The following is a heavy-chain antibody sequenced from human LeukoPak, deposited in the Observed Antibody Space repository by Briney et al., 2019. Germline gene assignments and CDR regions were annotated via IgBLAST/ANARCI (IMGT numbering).Heavy chain of an antibody. CDR1: GLTFGTYW. D-gene: IGHD2-2*01. Sequence: PGGSLRLSCGAPGLTFGTYWMHWVRKAPGKGLMWVSGINSDGGTTTYADSVRGRFTISRDNAKNTPYLQVNSLRAEDTAVYYCARGGTSGYSSTRHFWGGNYYFDYWGQGSLVTVSS. J-gene: IGHJ4*02. CDR3: ARGGTSGYSSTRHFWGGNYYFDY. CDR2: INSDGGTT. V-gene: IGHV3-74*01.